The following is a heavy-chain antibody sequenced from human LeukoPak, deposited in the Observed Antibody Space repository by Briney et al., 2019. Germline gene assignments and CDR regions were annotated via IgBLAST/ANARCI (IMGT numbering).Heavy chain of an antibody. V-gene: IGHV3-74*01. Sequence: GGSLRLSCAASGFNFSTYWMHWVRQAPGKGLVWVSRISGDENITTYADSVKGRFTISRDNVKNTLSLQMNSLRADDTAVYYCARRGEFGAFDIWGQGTMVTVSS. J-gene: IGHJ3*02. D-gene: IGHD3-10*01. CDR2: ISGDENIT. CDR3: ARRGEFGAFDI. CDR1: GFNFSTYW.